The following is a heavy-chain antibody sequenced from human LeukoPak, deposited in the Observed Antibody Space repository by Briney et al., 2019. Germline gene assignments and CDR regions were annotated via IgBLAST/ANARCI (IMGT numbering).Heavy chain of an antibody. CDR1: GDSLSSYY. CDR3: AGGNVYNYVTVFDY. Sequence: SETLSLTCTVSGDSLSSYYWNWIRQPPGKGLEWIGYVYYSGSTNHNPSLKSRVTISIDTSKNQFSLKLSSVTAADTAVYYCAGGNVYNYVTVFDYWGQGTLVTVSS. CDR2: VYYSGST. V-gene: IGHV4-59*01. J-gene: IGHJ4*02. D-gene: IGHD5-24*01.